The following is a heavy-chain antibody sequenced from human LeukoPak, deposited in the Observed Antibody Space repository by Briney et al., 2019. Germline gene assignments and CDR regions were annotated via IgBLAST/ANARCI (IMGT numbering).Heavy chain of an antibody. D-gene: IGHD6-19*01. J-gene: IGHJ4*02. CDR2: IIPIFGTA. V-gene: IGHV1-69*05. CDR3: ARGEVAVTNYFDY. Sequence: ASVKVSCKASGYTFTSYGISWVRQAPGQGLEWMGGIIPIFGTANYAQKFQGRVTITTDESTSTAYMELSSLRSEDTAVYYCARGEVAVTNYFDYWGQGTLVTVSS. CDR1: GYTFTSYG.